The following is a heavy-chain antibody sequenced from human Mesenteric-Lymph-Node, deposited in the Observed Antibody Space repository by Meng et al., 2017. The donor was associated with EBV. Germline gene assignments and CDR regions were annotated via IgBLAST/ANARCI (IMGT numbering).Heavy chain of an antibody. Sequence: QLQLPGEGLGMFTHTLPRSVAVSVDSGSCSSADWNWIRQSPWKGLEWLGKTNDGDNTNYNQSLKSRVTMSIDTSKTQFYLTLRSVTAAAAAVYFCARTIAGEYGDYVVPFDYWGQGTLVTVSS. CDR1: SGSCSSAD. CDR3: ARTIAGEYGDYVVPFDY. CDR2: TNDGDNT. V-gene: IGHV4-34*10. D-gene: IGHD4-17*01. J-gene: IGHJ4*02.